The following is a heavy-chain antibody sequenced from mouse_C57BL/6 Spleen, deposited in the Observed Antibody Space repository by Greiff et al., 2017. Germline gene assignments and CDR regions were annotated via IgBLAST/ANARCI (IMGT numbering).Heavy chain of an antibody. Sequence: EVKVVESGGGLVKPGGSLKLSCAASGFTFRDYGMHWVRQDPEKGLEWVAYISSGSSTIYYSDTVKGRFTISRDNAKNTLFLQSTSLRSEATAMYYCAKYGNYWYFDVWGTGTTVTVSS. J-gene: IGHJ1*03. CDR1: GFTFRDYG. CDR2: ISSGSSTI. V-gene: IGHV5-17*01. D-gene: IGHD2-1*01. CDR3: AKYGNYWYFDV.